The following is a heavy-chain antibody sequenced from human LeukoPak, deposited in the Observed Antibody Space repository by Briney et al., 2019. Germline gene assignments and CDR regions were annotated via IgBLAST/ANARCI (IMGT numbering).Heavy chain of an antibody. J-gene: IGHJ5*02. Sequence: SETLSLTCTVSGGSISSYYWSWIRQPPGKGLEWIGYIYYSGSTNYNPSLKSRVTISVDTSKNRFSLKLSSVTAADTAVYYCARVTIAAAGTSLGFDYVNWSDPWGQGTLVTVSS. V-gene: IGHV4-59*01. CDR3: ARVTIAAAGTSLGFDYVNWSDP. CDR1: GGSISSYY. CDR2: IYYSGST. D-gene: IGHD6-13*01.